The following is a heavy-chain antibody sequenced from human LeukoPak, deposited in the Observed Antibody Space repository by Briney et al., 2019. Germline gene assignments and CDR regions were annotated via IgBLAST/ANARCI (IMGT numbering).Heavy chain of an antibody. V-gene: IGHV3-53*04. J-gene: IGHJ4*02. CDR3: ARWYNTEWHLDY. Sequence: GGSLRLSCAASGFIVSSNYMSWVRQAPGKGLEWVSIIYSGGSTFYADSVKGRFTISGHNSKDTLDLQMNPLRAEDTAVYYCARWYNTEWHLDYWGQGTLATVSS. CDR1: GFIVSSNY. D-gene: IGHD1-14*01. CDR2: IYSGGST.